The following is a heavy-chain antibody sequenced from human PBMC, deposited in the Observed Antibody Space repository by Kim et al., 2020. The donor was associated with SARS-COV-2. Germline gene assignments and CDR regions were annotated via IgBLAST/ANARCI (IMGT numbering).Heavy chain of an antibody. V-gene: IGHV3-48*02. Sequence: GGSLRLSCAASGFTFSSYTMNWVRQAPGKGLEWASYITSSSSTIYYADSVKGRFTIFRDNAKNSLYLQMNSLRDEDTAVYYCARAAPSSLSGSNGLFDYWGQGTLVTVSS. CDR2: ITSSSSTI. CDR1: GFTFSSYT. CDR3: ARAAPSSLSGSNGLFDY. J-gene: IGHJ4*02. D-gene: IGHD1-26*01.